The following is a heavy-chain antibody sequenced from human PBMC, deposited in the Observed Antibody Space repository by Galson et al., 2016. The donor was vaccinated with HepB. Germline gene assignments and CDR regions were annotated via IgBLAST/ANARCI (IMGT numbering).Heavy chain of an antibody. CDR1: GFNFSSYA. CDR2: ISGTGGTT. Sequence: SLRLSCAASGFNFSSYAMSWVRQAPGKGLEWVSPISGTGGTTYYADSVKGRVTLSRDNSNNTLFLQMNSLRAEDTAVYYCAKGTRSSLVGTNAYFDLWGRGTLVTVSS. D-gene: IGHD1-7*01. V-gene: IGHV3-23*01. J-gene: IGHJ2*01. CDR3: AKGTRSSLVGTNAYFDL.